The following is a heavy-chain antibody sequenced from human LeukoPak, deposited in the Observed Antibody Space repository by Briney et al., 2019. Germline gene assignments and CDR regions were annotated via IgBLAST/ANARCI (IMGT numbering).Heavy chain of an antibody. CDR1: GGSISSGGYS. Sequence: PSETLSLTCAVSGGSISSGGYSWSWIRQPPGKGLEWIGYIYHSGSTYYNPSLKSRVPISVDRSKNQFSLKLSSVTAADTAVYYWARARDRGVINWFAPWGQGTLVTVSS. J-gene: IGHJ5*02. CDR3: ARARDRGVINWFAP. D-gene: IGHD3-10*01. CDR2: IYHSGST. V-gene: IGHV4-30-2*01.